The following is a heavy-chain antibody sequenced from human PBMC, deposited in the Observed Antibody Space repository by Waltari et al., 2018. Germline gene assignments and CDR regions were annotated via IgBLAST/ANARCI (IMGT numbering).Heavy chain of an antibody. Sequence: QLQLHQSGPGLVKPSESLSLTCVVSGDSMSGSDFWSWVRQSPRKGLEWIGQVHRTGRTNYNQSLAGRVTVSIDTSNKQFALTVSSPTAADTAIYYCARDRGRGLYLDSWGQGTLVTVSP. CDR2: VHRTGRT. J-gene: IGHJ4*02. V-gene: IGHV4-4*02. CDR1: GDSMSGSDF. D-gene: IGHD2-15*01. CDR3: ARDRGRGLYLDS.